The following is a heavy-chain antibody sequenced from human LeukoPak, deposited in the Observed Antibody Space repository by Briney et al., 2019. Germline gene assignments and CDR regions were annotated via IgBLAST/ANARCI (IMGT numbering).Heavy chain of an antibody. Sequence: ASVKVSCKTSGGTFTSYAITWVRQAPGQGLEWMGKIIPISGTTNYAQKFQGKVTFTADESTSTAYMELSSLRSEDTALYYCARKLRLGGNWFDPWGQGTLVTVSS. J-gene: IGHJ5*02. CDR1: GGTFTSYA. D-gene: IGHD1-26*01. V-gene: IGHV1-69*15. CDR2: IIPISGTT. CDR3: ARKLRLGGNWFDP.